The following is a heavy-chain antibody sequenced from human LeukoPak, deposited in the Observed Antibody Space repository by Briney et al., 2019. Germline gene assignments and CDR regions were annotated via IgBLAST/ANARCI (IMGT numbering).Heavy chain of an antibody. D-gene: IGHD3-10*01. Sequence: SETLSLTCTVSGGSISSGGYYWSWIRQHPGKGLEWIGYIYYSGSTYYNPSLKSRVTISVDTSKNQFSLKLSSATAADTAVYYCARGGAGVRGVIVRRCAFDIWGQGTMVTVSS. CDR1: GGSISSGGYY. CDR3: ARGGAGVRGVIVRRCAFDI. J-gene: IGHJ3*02. V-gene: IGHV4-31*03. CDR2: IYYSGST.